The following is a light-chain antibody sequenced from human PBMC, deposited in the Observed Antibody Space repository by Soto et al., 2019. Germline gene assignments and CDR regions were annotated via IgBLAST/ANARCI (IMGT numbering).Light chain of an antibody. CDR2: DDH. CDR1: SSNIGKNS. Sequence: QSVLTQPPSVSAAPGQRVSISCSGGSSNIGKNSVSWYQQLRATAPKLLIYDDHQRPSGIPDRFSASKSGTSATLDITGLQPADEADYYCAPCDLTLSAGVLFVGGTKLTVL. J-gene: IGLJ2*01. V-gene: IGLV1-51*01. CDR3: APCDLTLSAGVL.